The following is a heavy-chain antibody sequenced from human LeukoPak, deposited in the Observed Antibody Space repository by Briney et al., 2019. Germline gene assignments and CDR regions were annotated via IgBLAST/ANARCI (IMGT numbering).Heavy chain of an antibody. Sequence: GGSLRLSCVASGFSFNNFGMSWVRQAPGRGLEWGSGISGTVGSTHYADSVKGRFTISRDNSKNTLYRQMNSLRAGDTAVYYCAKSSYYDSSGFYREYYFDYWGQGTLVPVSS. CDR2: ISGTVGST. CDR1: GFSFNNFG. D-gene: IGHD3-22*01. CDR3: AKSSYYDSSGFYREYYFDY. J-gene: IGHJ4*02. V-gene: IGHV3-23*01.